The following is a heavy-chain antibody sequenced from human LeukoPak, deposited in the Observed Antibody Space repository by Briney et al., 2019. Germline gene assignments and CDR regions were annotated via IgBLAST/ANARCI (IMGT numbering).Heavy chain of an antibody. CDR2: ISDSGSSM. CDR3: AKGYSGYDCCSAFDI. Sequence: PGGSLRLSCAASGFTFSHYYMSWIRQAPGKGLEWVSYISDSGSSMYYADSVKGRFTISRDNAKNSLYLQMNSLRAEDTALYYCAKGYSGYDCCSAFDIWGQGTMVTVSS. D-gene: IGHD5-12*01. V-gene: IGHV3-11*01. CDR1: GFTFSHYY. J-gene: IGHJ3*02.